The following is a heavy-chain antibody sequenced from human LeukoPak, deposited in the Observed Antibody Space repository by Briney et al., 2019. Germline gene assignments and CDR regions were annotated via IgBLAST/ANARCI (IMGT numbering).Heavy chain of an antibody. CDR3: ILDRDSYFDY. V-gene: IGHV3-73*01. D-gene: IGHD1-1*01. Sequence: GGSLSLSCAASGFTFSGSAMHWVRQASGEGLEWVGRIRSKANSYATAYAASVKGRFTISRDDSKNTAYLQMNSLKTEDTAVYYCILDRDSYFDYWGQGTLVTVSS. CDR2: IRSKANSYAT. J-gene: IGHJ4*02. CDR1: GFTFSGSA.